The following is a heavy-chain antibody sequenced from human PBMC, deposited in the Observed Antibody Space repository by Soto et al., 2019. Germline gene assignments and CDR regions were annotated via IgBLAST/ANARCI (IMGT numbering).Heavy chain of an antibody. CDR3: ARRTSFLGAFDY. CDR1: GFSFDKYA. D-gene: IGHD3-16*02. V-gene: IGHV3-23*01. CDR2: VAAGGGHT. J-gene: IGHJ4*02. Sequence: AGGSLRLSCVASGFSFDKYAMAWVRQAPGKGLEWVSHVAAGGGHTYYAESVKGRFTISRDNSKNTLFLQINTLRADDTAIYFCARRTSFLGAFDYWGQGXLVTVYS.